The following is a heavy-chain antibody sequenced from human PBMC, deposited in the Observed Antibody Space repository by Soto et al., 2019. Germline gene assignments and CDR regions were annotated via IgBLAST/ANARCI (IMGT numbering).Heavy chain of an antibody. CDR2: IYHSGST. CDR3: ASRFVDSATGYFDR. CDR1: AGSIITGNYS. J-gene: IGHJ4*02. D-gene: IGHD5-12*01. Sequence: QLQLQESGSGLLRPSQTLSLTCLVSAGSIITGNYSWTWIRKPPGKALEWIGYIYHSGSTYYNPSISSRVTLSVDRSKNQFSLNMKSMTAADTAVYYCASRFVDSATGYFDRWGQGTLVTVSS. V-gene: IGHV4-30-2*01.